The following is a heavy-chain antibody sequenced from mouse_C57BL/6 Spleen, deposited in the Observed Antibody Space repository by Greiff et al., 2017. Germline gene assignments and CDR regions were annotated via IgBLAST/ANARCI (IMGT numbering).Heavy chain of an antibody. V-gene: IGHV5-9-1*02. CDR3: TRGGSCGSSFHWYFDV. D-gene: IGHD1-1*01. J-gene: IGHJ1*03. CDR1: GFTFSSYA. Sequence: DVKLVESGEGLVKPGGSLKLSCAASGFTFSSYAMSWVRQTPEKRLEWVAYISSGGDYIYYADTVKGRFTISRDNARNTLYLQMSSLMSEDTAMYYCTRGGSCGSSFHWYFDVWGTGTTVTVSS. CDR2: ISSGGDYI.